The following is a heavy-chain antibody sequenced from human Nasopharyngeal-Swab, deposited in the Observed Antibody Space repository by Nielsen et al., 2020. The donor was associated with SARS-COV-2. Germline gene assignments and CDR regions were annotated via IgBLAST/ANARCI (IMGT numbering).Heavy chain of an antibody. CDR3: ARVPERWLQLGLLYDY. CDR1: GFTFSSYA. Sequence: GGSLRLSCAASGFTFSSYAMHWVRQAPGKGLEWVAVISYDGSNKYYADSVEGRFTISRDNSKNTLYLQMNSLRAEDTAVYYCARVPERWLQLGLLYDYWGQGTLVTVSS. D-gene: IGHD5-24*01. J-gene: IGHJ4*02. CDR2: ISYDGSNK. V-gene: IGHV3-30*04.